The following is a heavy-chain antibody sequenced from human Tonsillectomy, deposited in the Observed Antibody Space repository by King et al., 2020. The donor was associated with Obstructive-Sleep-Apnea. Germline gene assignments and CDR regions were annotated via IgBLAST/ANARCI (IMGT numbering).Heavy chain of an antibody. Sequence: VQLVQSGGGVVQPGRSLRLSCAASGFTFSTYGMHWVRQAPGKGLEWVAVISYEAINKYYADSVKGRFTISRDNSKKTLYLQMNSLRAEDSAVYYCAQTFDFLTGFSDWGQGTLVTVSS. V-gene: IGHV3-30*03. D-gene: IGHD3-9*01. J-gene: IGHJ4*02. CDR2: ISYEAINK. CDR3: AQTFDFLTGFSD. CDR1: GFTFSTYG.